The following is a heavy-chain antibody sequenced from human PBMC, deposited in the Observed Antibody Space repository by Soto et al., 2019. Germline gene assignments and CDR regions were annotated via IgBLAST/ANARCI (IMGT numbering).Heavy chain of an antibody. D-gene: IGHD1-1*01. CDR1: GYSFTSYD. V-gene: IGHV1-8*01. J-gene: IGHJ2*01. Sequence: QEQLVQSGAEVRKPGASVKVSCKASGYSFTSYDINWVRQATGQGLEWMGWMNGDSANTGYAQKFQGRVTMTGDTSMNTAYMELGSLTSEDTAVYYCTRRTIAYWYFGLWGRGTLVTVSS. CDR3: TRRTIAYWYFGL. CDR2: MNGDSANT.